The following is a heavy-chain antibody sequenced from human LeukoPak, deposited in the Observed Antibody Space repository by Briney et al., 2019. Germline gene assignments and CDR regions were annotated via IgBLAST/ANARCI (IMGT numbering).Heavy chain of an antibody. Sequence: SETLSLTCAVYGGSFSGYYWSWLRQPPGKGLEWIGEINHSGSTNYTPSLKSRVTISVDTSKNQFSLKLSSVTAADTAVYYCASWGRWASIVPHWFDPRGQGTLVTVSS. CDR1: GGSFSGYY. CDR2: INHSGST. CDR3: ASWGRWASIVPHWFDP. J-gene: IGHJ5*02. D-gene: IGHD3-16*01. V-gene: IGHV4-34*01.